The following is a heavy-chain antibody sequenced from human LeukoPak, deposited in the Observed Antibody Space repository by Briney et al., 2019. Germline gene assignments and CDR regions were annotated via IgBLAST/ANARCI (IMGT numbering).Heavy chain of an antibody. Sequence: PGGSLRLSCAASGFTFSSYAMHWVRQAPGKGLEYASAISSNGGSTYYANSVKGRFTISRDNSKNTLYLQMGSLRAEDMAVYYCARGLVAAYYYYYGMDVWGQGTTVTVSS. CDR2: ISSNGGST. CDR1: GFTFSSYA. J-gene: IGHJ6*02. CDR3: ARGLVAAYYYYYGMDV. D-gene: IGHD2-15*01. V-gene: IGHV3-64*01.